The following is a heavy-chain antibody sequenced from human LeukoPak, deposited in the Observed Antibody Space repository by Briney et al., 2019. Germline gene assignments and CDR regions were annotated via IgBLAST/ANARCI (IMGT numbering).Heavy chain of an antibody. CDR3: ARGEDTYYDFWSGLRGGYYFDY. V-gene: IGHV1-18*01. D-gene: IGHD3-3*01. Sequence: ASVKVSCKASGYTFTSYHMHWVRQAPGQGLEWMGWISAYNGNTNYAQKLQGRVTMTTDTSTSTAYMELRSLRSDDTAVYYCARGEDTYYDFWSGLRGGYYFDYWGQGTLVTVSS. CDR1: GYTFTSYH. J-gene: IGHJ4*02. CDR2: ISAYNGNT.